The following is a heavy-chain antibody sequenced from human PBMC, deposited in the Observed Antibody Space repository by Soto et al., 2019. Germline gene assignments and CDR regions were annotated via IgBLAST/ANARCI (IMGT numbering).Heavy chain of an antibody. V-gene: IGHV4-39*01. J-gene: IGHJ4*02. CDR1: GGSISSSSYY. CDR3: ARLRIVGATNFDY. CDR2: IYYSGST. D-gene: IGHD1-26*01. Sequence: SETLSLTCTVSGGSISSSSYYWGWIRQPPGKGLEWIGSIYYSGSTYYNPSLKSRVTISVDTSKNQFSLKLSSVTAADTAVYYCARLRIVGATNFDYWGQGTLVTVLL.